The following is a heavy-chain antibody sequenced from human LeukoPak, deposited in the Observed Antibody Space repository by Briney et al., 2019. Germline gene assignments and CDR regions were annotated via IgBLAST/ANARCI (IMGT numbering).Heavy chain of an antibody. CDR1: GFTFSDYY. D-gene: IGHD1-26*01. Sequence: GGSLRLSCAASGFTFSDYYMSWIRQVPGKGLEWVSYISSSSSYTNYADSVKGRFTISRDNAKNSLYLQMNSLRAEDTAVYYCARLESIVGAYYFDYWGQGTLVTVSS. V-gene: IGHV3-11*03. J-gene: IGHJ4*02. CDR2: ISSSSSYT. CDR3: ARLESIVGAYYFDY.